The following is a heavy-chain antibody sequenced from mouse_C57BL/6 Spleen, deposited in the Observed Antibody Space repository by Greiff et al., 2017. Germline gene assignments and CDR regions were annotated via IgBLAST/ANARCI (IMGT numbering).Heavy chain of an antibody. CDR1: GYSFTGYF. V-gene: IGHV1-20*01. CDR2: INPYNGDT. D-gene: IGHD2-5*01. J-gene: IGHJ3*01. CDR3: ARGGSNYPAWLAY. Sequence: EVQLQQSGPELVQPGDSVKISCKASGYSFTGYFMNWVMQSHGKSLEWIGRINPYNGDTFYNQKFKGTATLTVDKSSSTAHMELRSLTSEDSDVYDCARGGSNYPAWLAYWGQGTLVTVSA.